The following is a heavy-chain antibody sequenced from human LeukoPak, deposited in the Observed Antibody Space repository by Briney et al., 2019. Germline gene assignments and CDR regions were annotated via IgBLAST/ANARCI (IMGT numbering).Heavy chain of an antibody. J-gene: IGHJ4*02. V-gene: IGHV1-69*01. CDR3: ARDTPTVTHDY. CDR2: IIPIFGTA. Sequence: SVKVSCEASGGTFSSYAISWVRQAPGQGLEWMGGIIPIFGTANYAQKFQGRVTITADESTSTAYMELNSLRAEDTAVYYCARDTPTVTHDYWGQGTLVTVSS. CDR1: GGTFSSYA. D-gene: IGHD4-17*01.